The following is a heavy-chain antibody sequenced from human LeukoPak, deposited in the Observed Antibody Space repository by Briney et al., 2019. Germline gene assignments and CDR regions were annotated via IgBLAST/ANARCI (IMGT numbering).Heavy chain of an antibody. CDR3: AKGDSSGYYFDAFDI. Sequence: GGSLRLSCAASGFTFSSYAMSWVRQAPGKGLEWVSAISGSGGSTYYADSVKGRFTISRDNSKNTLYLQMNSLRAEDTALYYCAKGDSSGYYFDAFDIWGQGTMVTVSS. J-gene: IGHJ3*02. V-gene: IGHV3-23*01. D-gene: IGHD3-22*01. CDR1: GFTFSSYA. CDR2: ISGSGGST.